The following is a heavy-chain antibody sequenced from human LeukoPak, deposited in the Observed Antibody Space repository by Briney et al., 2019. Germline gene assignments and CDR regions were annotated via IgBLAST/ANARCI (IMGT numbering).Heavy chain of an antibody. CDR1: GGSISSYY. J-gene: IGHJ5*02. Sequence: SETLSLTCTVSGGSISSYYWSWIRQPPGKGLEWIGYIYYSGSTNYNPSLKSRVTISVDTSKNQFSLKLSSVTAADTAVYYCARAGIVPAANAFDPWGQGTLVTVSS. CDR3: ARAGIVPAANAFDP. CDR2: IYYSGST. D-gene: IGHD2-2*01. V-gene: IGHV4-59*01.